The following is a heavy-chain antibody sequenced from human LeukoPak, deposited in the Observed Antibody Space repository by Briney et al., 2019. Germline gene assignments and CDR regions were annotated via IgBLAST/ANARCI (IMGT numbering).Heavy chain of an antibody. CDR1: GFTFSSYS. Sequence: GGSLRLSCAASGFTFSSYSMNWVRQAPGKGLEWVSSISSSSSYIYYADSVKGRFTISRDNAKNSLYLQMNSLRAEDTAVYYCAKRAKRPTMVRGVRIDYWGQGTLVTVSS. D-gene: IGHD3-10*01. J-gene: IGHJ4*02. CDR2: ISSSSSYI. V-gene: IGHV3-21*04. CDR3: AKRAKRPTMVRGVRIDY.